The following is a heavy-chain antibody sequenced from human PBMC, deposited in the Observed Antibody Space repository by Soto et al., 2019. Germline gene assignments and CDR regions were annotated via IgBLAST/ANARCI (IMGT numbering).Heavy chain of an antibody. Sequence: QLLEPGGGLAQPGGSLTLSCAASGFTFSTSAMNWVRQAPGKGLEWVSLISDSGGRTHYADSVKGRFTISRDNSKNTLYLQMNSLRAEDTAVYYCAKSLDINWKNWFDPWGQGTLVTVSS. J-gene: IGHJ5*02. CDR2: ISDSGGRT. CDR3: AKSLDINWKNWFDP. D-gene: IGHD1-1*01. CDR1: GFTFSTSA. V-gene: IGHV3-23*01.